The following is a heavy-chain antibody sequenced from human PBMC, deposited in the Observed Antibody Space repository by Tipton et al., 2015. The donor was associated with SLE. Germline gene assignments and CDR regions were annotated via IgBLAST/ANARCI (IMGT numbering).Heavy chain of an antibody. Sequence: TLSLTCSVYDVSFSGYYWTWIRQPPGKGLEWIGEINHSGSTNYNPSLKSRVTISIDTSKNQFSLKLRSVTAADTTIYYCAREGGGPDYWGQGTLVTVSS. CDR1: DVSFSGYY. CDR3: AREGGGPDY. J-gene: IGHJ4*02. D-gene: IGHD1-26*01. CDR2: INHSGST. V-gene: IGHV4-34*01.